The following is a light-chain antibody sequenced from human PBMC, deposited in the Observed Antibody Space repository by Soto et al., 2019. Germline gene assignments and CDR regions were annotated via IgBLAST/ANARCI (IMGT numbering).Light chain of an antibody. Sequence: ETVMTQSPATLSVSPGERATLSCRARQRVSSNLAWYQQKPGQAPRLLIYGASPRATVIPAKFSGSGSGTEFTLTISSLQSEDFAVYYCQQYNNLPLTFGGGTKVEIK. V-gene: IGKV3-15*01. CDR3: QQYNNLPLT. J-gene: IGKJ4*01. CDR1: QRVSSN. CDR2: GAS.